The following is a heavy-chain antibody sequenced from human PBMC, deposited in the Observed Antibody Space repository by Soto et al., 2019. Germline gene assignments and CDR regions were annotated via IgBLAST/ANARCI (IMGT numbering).Heavy chain of an antibody. CDR2: IYYSGST. CDR3: ARCSGYSSSWYWFDP. CDR1: GGSISSSSYY. D-gene: IGHD6-13*01. V-gene: IGHV4-39*01. Sequence: SETLSLTCTVSGGSISSSSYYWGWIRQPPGKGLEWIGSIYYSGSTYYNPSLKSRVTISVDTSKNQFSLKLSSVTAADTAVYYCARCSGYSSSWYWFDPWGQGTLVTVSS. J-gene: IGHJ5*02.